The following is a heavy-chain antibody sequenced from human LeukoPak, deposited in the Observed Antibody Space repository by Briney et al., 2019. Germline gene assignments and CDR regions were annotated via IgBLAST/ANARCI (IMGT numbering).Heavy chain of an antibody. Sequence: PSETLSLTCAVHGGSPSDYFWTWIRQPPGMGLEWIGEINDRGITDYSPSVRSRVTISIDRSKNQFSLKLTSVTAADTAIYYCARERVGGNRRDDSSIWAQGTMVTVSS. V-gene: IGHV4-34*01. D-gene: IGHD1/OR15-1a*01. J-gene: IGHJ3*02. CDR1: GGSPSDYF. CDR2: INDRGIT. CDR3: ARERVGGNRRDDSSI.